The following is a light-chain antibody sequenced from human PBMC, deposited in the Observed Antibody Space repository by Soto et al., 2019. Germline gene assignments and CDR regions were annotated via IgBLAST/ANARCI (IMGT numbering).Light chain of an antibody. J-gene: IGLJ3*02. Sequence: QSALTQPASVSGSPGQSITISCTGTSSDVGGYNFVSWYQQHPGKAPKVLIHDVSNRPSGVSNRFSASKSGNTASLTISGLQAEDEADYYCSSHTSSNTLVFGGGTKLTVL. CDR1: SSDVGGYNF. CDR2: DVS. CDR3: SSHTSSNTLV. V-gene: IGLV2-14*03.